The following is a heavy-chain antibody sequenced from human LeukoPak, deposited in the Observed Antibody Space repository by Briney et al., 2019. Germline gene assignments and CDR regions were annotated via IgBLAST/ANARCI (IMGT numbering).Heavy chain of an antibody. Sequence: GGSLRLSCAASGFTLSTFGMSWVRQAPGKGLEWVSGISGGGSRTYYGDSVKGRFTISRDNSKNTLYLQMNSLRAEDTAVYYCAKRGVVAGDYYYMDVWGKGNTVTISS. CDR3: AKRGVVAGDYYYMDV. V-gene: IGHV3-23*01. J-gene: IGHJ6*03. CDR2: ISGGGSRT. CDR1: GFTLSTFG. D-gene: IGHD6-19*01.